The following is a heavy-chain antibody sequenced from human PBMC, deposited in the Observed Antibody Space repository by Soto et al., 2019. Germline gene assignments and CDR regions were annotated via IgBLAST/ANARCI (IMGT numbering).Heavy chain of an antibody. D-gene: IGHD1-26*01. J-gene: IGHJ6*02. V-gene: IGHV3-33*01. CDR2: LGFDGGGR. CDR1: GFDVSSYG. Sequence: GSLRLSCAASGFDVSSYGMHWVRQTPGKGLEWVAVLGFDGGGRYYADSVKGRFTISRDNSKKMLYLQMDSLRAEDTALYYCAREPVGPDYAMDVWGQGTTVTVSS. CDR3: AREPVGPDYAMDV.